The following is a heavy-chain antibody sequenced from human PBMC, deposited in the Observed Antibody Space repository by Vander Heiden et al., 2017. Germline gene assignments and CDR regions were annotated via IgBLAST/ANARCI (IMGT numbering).Heavy chain of an antibody. Sequence: EVQVLESGGGLVQPGGSLRLSCAASGFTFSAFAMTWFRQAPGKGLEWVSAISCSGGSKYYADSVKGRFIISRDNSKNTLYLQMNSLRADDTAVYYCAKDSDIGSYLYYFNYWGQGTLVTVSS. V-gene: IGHV3-23*01. CDR3: AKDSDIGSYLYYFNY. D-gene: IGHD1-26*01. CDR1: GFTFSAFA. J-gene: IGHJ4*02. CDR2: ISCSGGSK.